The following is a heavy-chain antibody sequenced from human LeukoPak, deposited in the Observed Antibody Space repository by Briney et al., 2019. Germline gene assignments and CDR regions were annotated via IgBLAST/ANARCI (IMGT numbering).Heavy chain of an antibody. CDR3: ARLPYYYDSSVYSSSHFAN. V-gene: IGHV1-18*01. CDR1: GYTFTSYG. Sequence: GASVKVSCKASGYTFTSYGISWVRQAPGQGLEWMGWISAYNGNTNYAQKLQGRVTMTTDTSTSTAYMELRSLRSDDTAVYYCARLPYYYDSSVYSSSHFANGGQGPLVPVSS. D-gene: IGHD3-22*01. CDR2: ISAYNGNT. J-gene: IGHJ4*02.